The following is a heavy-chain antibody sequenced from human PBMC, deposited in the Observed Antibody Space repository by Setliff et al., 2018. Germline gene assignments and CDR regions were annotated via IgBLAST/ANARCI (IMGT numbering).Heavy chain of an antibody. D-gene: IGHD1-1*01. V-gene: IGHV4-39*01. CDR1: GASISGDSFY. CDR3: ARTGTYRYFDY. CDR2: VLYSGTT. J-gene: IGHJ4*02. Sequence: SETLSLTCTVSGASISGDSFYWAWIRQPPGKGLEWIGSVLYSGTTFYNPSLKSPVTISVDTSNNQFSLKLKSVTAADTAVYFCARTGTYRYFDYWGQGTQVTAPQ.